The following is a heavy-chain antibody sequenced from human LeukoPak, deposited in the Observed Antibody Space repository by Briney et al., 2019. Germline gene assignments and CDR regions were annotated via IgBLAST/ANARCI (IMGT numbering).Heavy chain of an antibody. CDR3: ARDTAPDYGGNSGPYFDY. Sequence: GSSVKVSGKASGGTFSSYAISWVRQAPGQGLEWMGRIIPIFGIANYAQKFQGRVTITADKSTSTAYMELSSLRSEDTAVYYCARDTAPDYGGNSGPYFDYWGQGTLVTVSS. CDR2: IIPIFGIA. J-gene: IGHJ4*02. V-gene: IGHV1-69*04. CDR1: GGTFSSYA. D-gene: IGHD4-23*01.